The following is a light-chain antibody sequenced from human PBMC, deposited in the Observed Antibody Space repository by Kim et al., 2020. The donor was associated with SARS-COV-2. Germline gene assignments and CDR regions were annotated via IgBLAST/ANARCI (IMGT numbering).Light chain of an antibody. CDR2: DVS. V-gene: IGLV2-14*03. J-gene: IGLJ3*02. Sequence: GQSITISCTETSSDVGGYNYVSWYQQHPGKAPKLMIYDVSNRPSGVSNRFSGSKSRNTASLTISGLQAEDEADYYCSSYTSSSTRVFGGGTQLTVL. CDR1: SSDVGGYNY. CDR3: SSYTSSSTRV.